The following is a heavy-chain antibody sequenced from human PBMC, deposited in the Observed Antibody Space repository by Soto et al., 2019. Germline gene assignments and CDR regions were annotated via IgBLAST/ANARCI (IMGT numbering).Heavy chain of an antibody. D-gene: IGHD3-10*01. CDR1: GFTFSSYG. V-gene: IGHV3-30*18. CDR3: AKDYGSGSYYNRAFDY. CDR2: ISYDGSNK. J-gene: IGHJ4*02. Sequence: LRLSCAASGFTFSSYGMHWVRQAPGKGLEWVAVISYDGSNKYYADSVKGRFTISRDNSKKTLYLQMNSLRAEDTAVYYCAKDYGSGSYYNRAFDYWGPAT.